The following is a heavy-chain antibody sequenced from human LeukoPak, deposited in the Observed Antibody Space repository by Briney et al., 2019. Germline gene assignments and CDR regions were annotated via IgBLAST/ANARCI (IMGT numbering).Heavy chain of an antibody. V-gene: IGHV3-21*01. J-gene: IGHJ4*02. CDR1: GFTFSSYN. CDR3: ARVEQGYSSSWYPGY. Sequence: GGSLRLSCAASGFTFSSYNMNWVRQAPGKGLEWVSSITSSSNYIYYADSVKGRFTISRDNTKNSLYLQMNSLRAEDTAVYYCARVEQGYSSSWYPGYWGQGTLVTVSS. D-gene: IGHD6-13*01. CDR2: ITSSSNYI.